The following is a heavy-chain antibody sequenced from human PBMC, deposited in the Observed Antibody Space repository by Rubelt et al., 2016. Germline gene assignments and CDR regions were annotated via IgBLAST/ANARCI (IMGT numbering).Heavy chain of an antibody. D-gene: IGHD6-13*01. Sequence: QVQLQESGPGLVKPSETLSLTCTVSGGSISSSSYYWSWIRQPAGKGLEWIGRIYTSGSTNYNPSLKSRVTMSVDTSKNQFSLKLSSVTAADTAVYYCARDRGIAGWFDPWGQGTLVTVSS. CDR1: GGSISSSSYY. CDR2: IYTSGST. J-gene: IGHJ5*02. V-gene: IGHV4-61*02. CDR3: ARDRGIAGWFDP.